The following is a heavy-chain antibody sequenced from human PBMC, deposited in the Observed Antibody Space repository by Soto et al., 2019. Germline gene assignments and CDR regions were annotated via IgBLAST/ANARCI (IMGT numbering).Heavy chain of an antibody. V-gene: IGHV4-59*01. CDR1: GCSISGYY. Sequence: SAPLYLTCSVSGCSISGYYWTWIRLPPGKGLEWIGHVYYSGSTDYNPSLKSRVSISVDTSKNQFSLNLSSVTAADTAVYYCARGTSGSPRSNLDYWGQGTLVT. CDR3: ARGTSGSPRSNLDY. J-gene: IGHJ4*02. D-gene: IGHD1-26*01. CDR2: VYYSGST.